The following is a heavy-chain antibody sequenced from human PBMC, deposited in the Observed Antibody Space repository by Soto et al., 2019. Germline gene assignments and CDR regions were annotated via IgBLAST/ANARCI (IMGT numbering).Heavy chain of an antibody. Sequence: EVQLVESGGGLVKPGGSLRLSCAASGFTFSSYSMNWVRQAPGKGREWVASISRSNSYIYYADSVKGRFTISRDNAKNSMYLQMNSTRAEDTAVYYCARDGGYSSGGNKFDYWGQGTLVTVSS. D-gene: IGHD6-19*01. CDR1: GFTFSSYS. J-gene: IGHJ4*02. V-gene: IGHV3-21*06. CDR2: ISRSNSYI. CDR3: ARDGGYSSGGNKFDY.